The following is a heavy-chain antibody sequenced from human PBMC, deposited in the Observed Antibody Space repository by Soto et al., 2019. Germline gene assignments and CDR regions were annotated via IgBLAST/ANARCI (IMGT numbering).Heavy chain of an antibody. D-gene: IGHD6-13*01. CDR2: INHSGST. J-gene: IGHJ5*02. Sequence: PSETLSLTCAVYGGSFSGYYWSWIRQPPGKGLEWIGEINHSGSTNYNPSLKSRVTISVDTSKNQFSLKLSSVTAADTAVYYCAKGVKNGSCNGRKTTWLYPWGQGNVVTVS. CDR3: AKGVKNGSCNGRKTTWLYP. V-gene: IGHV4-34*01. CDR1: GGSFSGYY.